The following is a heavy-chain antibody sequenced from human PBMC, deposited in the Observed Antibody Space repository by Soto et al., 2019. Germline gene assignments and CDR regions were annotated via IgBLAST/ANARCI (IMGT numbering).Heavy chain of an antibody. D-gene: IGHD6-19*01. V-gene: IGHV3-15*01. Sequence: EVQLVESGGGLVKPGGSLRLSCAASGFTFSNAWMSWVRQAPGKGLEWVGRIKSKTDGGTTDYAAPVKGRFTISRDDSKNTLYLQMNSLKTEDTAVYYCTTDKQWLVLVGYLKATGDDAFDIWGQGTMVTVSS. J-gene: IGHJ3*02. CDR1: GFTFSNAW. CDR2: IKSKTDGGTT. CDR3: TTDKQWLVLVGYLKATGDDAFDI.